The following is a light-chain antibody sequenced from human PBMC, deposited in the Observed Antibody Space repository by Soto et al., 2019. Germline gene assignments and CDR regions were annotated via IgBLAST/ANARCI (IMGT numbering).Light chain of an antibody. CDR2: AAS. Sequence: DIQMTQSPSSVSASVGDRVTITCRASQGISSGLAWYQQKPGKVPKLLIYAASTLQSGVPSRFSGSGSGTDFTLTISSLQPEDFATYYCQQANSFPLTFGGGTKVEIK. CDR1: QGISSG. CDR3: QQANSFPLT. J-gene: IGKJ4*01. V-gene: IGKV1D-12*01.